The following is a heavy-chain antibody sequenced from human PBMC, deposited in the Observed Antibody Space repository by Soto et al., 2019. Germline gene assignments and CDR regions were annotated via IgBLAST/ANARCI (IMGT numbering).Heavy chain of an antibody. CDR1: GFTFSSYA. CDR2: ISGGGDNT. V-gene: IGHV3-23*01. CDR3: AKGEAVAGTEFDY. D-gene: IGHD6-13*01. J-gene: IGHJ4*02. Sequence: GGSLRLSCAASGFTFSSYAMSWVRQAPGKGLEWVSTISGGGDNTYYADSAKGRFTISRDNSNNTLFLQMNSLRGEDTAIYYCAKGEAVAGTEFDYWGQGALVTVSS.